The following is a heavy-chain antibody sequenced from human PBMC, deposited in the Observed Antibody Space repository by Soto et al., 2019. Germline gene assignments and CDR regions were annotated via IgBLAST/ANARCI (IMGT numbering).Heavy chain of an antibody. CDR1: GCTFSSYA. Sequence: LILSCAGAGCTFSSYALTVVRQDPGKGLERVAVISYDGSNTYYADSVRGRFPIPRDNSKNTLYLQMNSLRAEDTAVYYCASASIAAPNDYWGQGTMVIVSS. CDR2: ISYDGSNT. J-gene: IGHJ4*02. D-gene: IGHD6-6*01. V-gene: IGHV3-30-3*01. CDR3: ASASIAAPNDY.